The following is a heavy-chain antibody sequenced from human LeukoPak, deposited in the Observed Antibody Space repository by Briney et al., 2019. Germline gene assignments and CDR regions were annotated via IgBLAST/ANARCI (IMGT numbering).Heavy chain of an antibody. J-gene: IGHJ1*01. CDR2: IYYSRRT. CDR3: ASRTYYYDSSGYYYVEEYFQH. D-gene: IGHD3-22*01. CDR1: GGSISSGGYS. Sequence: SETLSLTCTVSGGSISSGGYSWSWIRQHPGKGLEWLGYIYYSRRTYYNPSLQNRVTISVDTSKNQFPLKLTSVTAADTAVYYCASRTYYYDSSGYYYVEEYFQHWGQGTLVTVSS. V-gene: IGHV4-31*03.